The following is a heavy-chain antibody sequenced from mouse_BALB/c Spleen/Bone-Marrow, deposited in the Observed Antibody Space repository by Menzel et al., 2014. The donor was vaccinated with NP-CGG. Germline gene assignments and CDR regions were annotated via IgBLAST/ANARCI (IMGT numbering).Heavy chain of an antibody. CDR1: GFTFSSFG. CDR3: ARVAYYNVYFDY. Sequence: EVKLVESGGGLVQPGGSRKLSCAASGFTFSSFGMHWVRQAPEKGLEWVAYISSGGSYTYYPDSVKGRFTISRDNAVNTLYLQMSSLKSEDTAMYYCARVAYYNVYFDYWGQGTTLTVSS. V-gene: IGHV5-6*03. CDR2: ISSGGSYT. J-gene: IGHJ2*01. D-gene: IGHD2-12*01.